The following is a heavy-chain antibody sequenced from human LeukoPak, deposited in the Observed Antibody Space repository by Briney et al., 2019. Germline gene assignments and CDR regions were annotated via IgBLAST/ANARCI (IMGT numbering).Heavy chain of an antibody. Sequence: SETLSLTCTVSGGSISSSSYYWGWIRQPPGKGLEWIGSIYYSGSTYYNPSLKSRVTISVDTSKNQFSLKLSSVTAADTAVYYCARQLSSGWLYYFDYWGQGTLVTVSP. J-gene: IGHJ4*02. CDR1: GGSISSSSYY. V-gene: IGHV4-39*01. D-gene: IGHD6-19*01. CDR3: ARQLSSGWLYYFDY. CDR2: IYYSGST.